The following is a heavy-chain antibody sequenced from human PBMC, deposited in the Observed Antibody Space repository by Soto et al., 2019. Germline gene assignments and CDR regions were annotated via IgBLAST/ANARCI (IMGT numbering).Heavy chain of an antibody. CDR1: GFTFSSYA. D-gene: IGHD4-17*01. CDR2: ISGSGGST. Sequence: GGSLRLSCAASGFTFSSYAMSWVRQAPGKGLEWVSAISGSGGSTYYADSVKGRFTISRDNSKNTLYLQMNSLRAEDTAVYYCVKFPWWPGDYEMYHYYYMDVWGKGTTVTVSS. J-gene: IGHJ6*03. CDR3: VKFPWWPGDYEMYHYYYMDV. V-gene: IGHV3-23*01.